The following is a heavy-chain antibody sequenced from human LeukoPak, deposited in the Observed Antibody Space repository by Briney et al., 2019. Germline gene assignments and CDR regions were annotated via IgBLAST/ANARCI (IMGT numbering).Heavy chain of an antibody. D-gene: IGHD5-18*01. Sequence: PGGSLRLSCTASGFTFGDYAMSWVRQAPGKGLEWAGFIRSKANGGTTEYAACVKGRFTISRDDSKSIAYLQMNSLKTEDTAVYYCTRTTWIQLWLDAFDIWGQGTMVTVSS. CDR1: GFTFGDYA. J-gene: IGHJ3*02. V-gene: IGHV3-49*04. CDR2: IRSKANGGTT. CDR3: TRTTWIQLWLDAFDI.